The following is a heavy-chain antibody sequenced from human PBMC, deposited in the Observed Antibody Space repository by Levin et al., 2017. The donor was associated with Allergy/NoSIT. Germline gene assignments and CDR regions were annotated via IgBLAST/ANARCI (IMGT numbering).Heavy chain of an antibody. CDR2: ISYDGSSK. J-gene: IGHJ4*02. D-gene: IGHD3-22*01. CDR3: ASDRRNYYDSSTNVDY. CDR1: GFTFSSYA. V-gene: IGHV3-30*04. Sequence: GGSLRLSCAASGFTFSSYAMHWVRQAPGKGLEWVAVISYDGSSKYYADSVKGRFTISRDNSKNTLYLQMNSLRAEDTAVYYCASDRRNYYDSSTNVDYWGQGTLVTVSS.